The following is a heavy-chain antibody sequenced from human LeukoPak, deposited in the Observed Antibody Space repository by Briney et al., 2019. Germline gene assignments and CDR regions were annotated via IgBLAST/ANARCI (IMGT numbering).Heavy chain of an antibody. Sequence: GGSLRLSCVGTGFTFSTYRMNWVRQAPGKGLEWVSSISSSSSYIYYADSVKGRITISRDNDKNSLYLQMNSLRVEDTAVYYCARDKDVYFDYWGQGTLVTVSS. CDR3: ARDKDVYFDY. J-gene: IGHJ4*02. CDR1: GFTFSTYR. V-gene: IGHV3-21*01. CDR2: ISSSSSYI.